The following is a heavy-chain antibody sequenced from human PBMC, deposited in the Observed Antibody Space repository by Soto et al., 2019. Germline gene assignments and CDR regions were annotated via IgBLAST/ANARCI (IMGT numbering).Heavy chain of an antibody. J-gene: IGHJ3*02. CDR2: INPATGAA. Sequence: QLHLVHSGAVVKKPGASVTVSCSASGYPVTAYYMHWVRQAPGRGLEWMGGINPATGAAKYTQTFQGRVTMTRDTSTSTVFMELSGLTSEDTAVFYCARGGGVGVAGSAGFDMCGQGTLVIVSS. V-gene: IGHV1-2*02. CDR1: GYPVTAYY. D-gene: IGHD3-3*01. CDR3: ARGGGVGVAGSAGFDM.